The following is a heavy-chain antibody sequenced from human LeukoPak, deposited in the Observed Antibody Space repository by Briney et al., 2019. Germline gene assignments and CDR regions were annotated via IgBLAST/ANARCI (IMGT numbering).Heavy chain of an antibody. CDR2: ISGSGGST. CDR3: AKRSSSGYAFDI. J-gene: IGHJ3*02. D-gene: IGHD6-13*01. V-gene: IGHV3-23*01. CDR1: GFTFNSYA. Sequence: GGSLRLSCAASGFTFNSYAMSWVRQAPGKGLEWVSAISGSGGSTYYADSVKGRFTISRDNSKNTLYLQMNSLRAEDTAVYYCAKRSSSGYAFDIWGQGTMVTVSS.